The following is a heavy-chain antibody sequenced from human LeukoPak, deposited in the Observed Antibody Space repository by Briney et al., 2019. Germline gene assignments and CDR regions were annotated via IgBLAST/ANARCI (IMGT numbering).Heavy chain of an antibody. D-gene: IGHD3-10*01. CDR2: ISSNGGST. CDR1: GFTFSSYA. V-gene: IGHV3-64D*06. J-gene: IGHJ4*02. Sequence: GGSLRLSCSASGFTFSSYAMHWVRQAPGKGLEYVSAISSNGGSTYYADSVKGRFTISRDNSKNTLYLQTSSLRAEDTAVYYCVKGTTTYYGSGSYLDYWGQGTLVTVSS. CDR3: VKGTTTYYGSGSYLDY.